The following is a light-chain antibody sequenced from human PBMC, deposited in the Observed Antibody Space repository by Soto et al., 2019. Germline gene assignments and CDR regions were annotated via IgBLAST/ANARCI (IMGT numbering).Light chain of an antibody. CDR1: QSVLHSSNNKNY. CDR2: WAS. Sequence: DIVLTQSPDSLAVSLGERATINCRSSQSVLHSSNNKNYLAWYQQKPGQPPKLLIYWASTRESGVPDRFSGSGSGTDFTLTISSVQAEDVADYYCQQYHGIPNTFGQGTKLEIK. J-gene: IGKJ2*01. CDR3: QQYHGIPNT. V-gene: IGKV4-1*01.